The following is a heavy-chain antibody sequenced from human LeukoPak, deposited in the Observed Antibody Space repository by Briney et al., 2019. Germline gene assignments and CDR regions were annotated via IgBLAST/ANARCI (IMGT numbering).Heavy chain of an antibody. Sequence: GGSLRLSCAASGFTLSNYWMHWVRQGPGKGLVWVARINSDGARTTYADPVKGRFTVSRDNAKNTLYLQMNSLRAEDTAVYYCARDRSRWSIAPDADVWGQGTTVTVSS. CDR2: INSDGART. CDR3: ARDRSRWSIAPDADV. D-gene: IGHD2-15*01. J-gene: IGHJ6*02. CDR1: GFTLSNYW. V-gene: IGHV3-74*01.